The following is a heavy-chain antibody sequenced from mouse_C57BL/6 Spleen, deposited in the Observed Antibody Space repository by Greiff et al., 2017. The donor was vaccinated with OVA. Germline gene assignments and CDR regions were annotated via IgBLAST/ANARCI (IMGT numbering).Heavy chain of an antibody. CDR3: ARGNPFDY. Sequence: VQLQQSGAELAKPGASVKLSCKASGYTFTSYWMHWVKQRPGQGLEWIGYINPSSGYTKYNQKFKDKATLTADKSSSTAYMPLSSLTYEDAAGYYCARGNPFDYWGQGTTLTVSS. CDR1: GYTFTSYW. CDR2: INPSSGYT. J-gene: IGHJ2*01. V-gene: IGHV1-7*01.